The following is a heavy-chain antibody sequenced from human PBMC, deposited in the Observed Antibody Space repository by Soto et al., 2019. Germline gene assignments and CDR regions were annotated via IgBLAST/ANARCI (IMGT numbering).Heavy chain of an antibody. CDR3: AKGILVKPPGTRTFDI. Sequence: EVQLLESGGGLVQPGGSLRLSCAASGFTFINYAMSWVRQAPGMGLEWVSTIGGGDGSTYYADSVKGRFTISRDNSNSALYLQMNSLRVGDTAIYYCAKGILVKPPGTRTFDIWGQGTMVIVSS. CDR2: IGGGDGST. D-gene: IGHD6-13*01. CDR1: GFTFINYA. V-gene: IGHV3-23*01. J-gene: IGHJ3*02.